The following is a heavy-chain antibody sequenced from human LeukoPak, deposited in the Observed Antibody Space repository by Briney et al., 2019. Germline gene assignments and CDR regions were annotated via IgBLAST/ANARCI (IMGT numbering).Heavy chain of an antibody. D-gene: IGHD5/OR15-5a*01. J-gene: IGHJ4*02. CDR3: ARGIWSSHSVGYYFDF. V-gene: IGHV1-3*03. CDR1: GYTFTNYA. CDR2: INAGNGNT. Sequence: GASVKVSCKASGYTFTNYAVNWVRQAPGQRLEWMGWINAGNGNTKYSQGFQGRVTIIRDTSASTVYMELRSLTSEDMAVYYCARGIWSSHSVGYYFDFWGQGTLVTVSS.